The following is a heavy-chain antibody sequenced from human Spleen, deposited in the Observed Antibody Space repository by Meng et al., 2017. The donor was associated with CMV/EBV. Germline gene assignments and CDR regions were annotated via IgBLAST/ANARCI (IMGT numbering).Heavy chain of an antibody. Sequence: GQSLKISCTTSGFTLGNYAINWVRQAPGKGLEWVGLLTSKVYGGTTEYAASVKGRFIISRDESKSIAYLQMNSLKVEDTAVYFCAREVSYSYVFDYWGQGTLVTVSS. CDR2: LTSKVYGGTT. CDR3: AREVSYSYVFDY. CDR1: GFTLGNYA. J-gene: IGHJ4*02. D-gene: IGHD5-18*01. V-gene: IGHV3-49*04.